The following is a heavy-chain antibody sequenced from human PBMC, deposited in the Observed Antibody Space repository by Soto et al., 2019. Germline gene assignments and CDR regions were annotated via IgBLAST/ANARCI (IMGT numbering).Heavy chain of an antibody. CDR1: GFTFTSYG. Sequence: PWGSLRLSCAASGFTFTSYGMHWVRKAPGKGLEWMALILHDGSAEYYADSVKGRFTISRDNSKNTLYLQMNSLRAEDTAVYYCARSRDGYSFYFYYGMDGWGQGTTVTVSS. J-gene: IGHJ6*02. CDR3: ARSRDGYSFYFYYGMDG. CDR2: ILHDGSAE. V-gene: IGHV3-30*03. D-gene: IGHD4-4*01.